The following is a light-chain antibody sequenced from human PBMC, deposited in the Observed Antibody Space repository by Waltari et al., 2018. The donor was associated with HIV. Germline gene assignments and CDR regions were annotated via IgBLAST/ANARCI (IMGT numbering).Light chain of an antibody. V-gene: IGKV4-1*01. CDR1: QSGFSSSNNKKH. CDR3: QQFFKFPRT. J-gene: IGKJ1*01. Sequence: DIVMTQSPDSLAVSLGERATINCNSSQSGFSSSNNKKHFAGYQQKPGQPPKLLIYGSSLLGFGVPDRFTGSGSGTNFNLNISRLQADDVAVYYCQQFFKFPRTFGQGTKVEI. CDR2: GSS.